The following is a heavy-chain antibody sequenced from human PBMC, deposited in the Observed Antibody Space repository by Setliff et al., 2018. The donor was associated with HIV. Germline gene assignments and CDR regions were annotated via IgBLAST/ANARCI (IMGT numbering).Heavy chain of an antibody. D-gene: IGHD1-26*01. J-gene: IGHJ1*01. V-gene: IGHV4-34*01. CDR1: GGPLSGYC. CDR3: TRGPARRYPGSTVYGL. Sequence: KSSETLSLTCGLYGGPLSGYCWTWIRQSPEKGLEWIGEINDSGDTKYNPSLMSRLSMSVEKSKNKFSLKVTSLTAADTAVYFCTRGPARRYPGSTVYGLWGQGTPVTVSS. CDR2: INDSGDT.